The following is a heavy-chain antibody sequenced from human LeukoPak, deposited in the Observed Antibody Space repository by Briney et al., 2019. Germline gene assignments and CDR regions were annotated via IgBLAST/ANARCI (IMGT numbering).Heavy chain of an antibody. CDR2: VYRGGGA. D-gene: IGHD3-22*01. CDR1: GFTVSSSF. Sequence: GGSLRLSCAASGFTVSSSFMSWVRQVPGKGLEWVSVVYRGGGADYADSVKGRFAISTENSKNTLYLQMNSQRDEDAAVYYCAIRYSDDSGFYVYWGQGILVTVSS. CDR3: AIRYSDDSGFYVY. V-gene: IGHV3-53*01. J-gene: IGHJ4*02.